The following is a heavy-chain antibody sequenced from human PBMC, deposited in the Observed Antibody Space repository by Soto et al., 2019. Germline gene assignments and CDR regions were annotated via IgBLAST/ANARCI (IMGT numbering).Heavy chain of an antibody. J-gene: IGHJ6*02. V-gene: IGHV5-10-1*01. CDR2: IDPSDSYT. Sequence: GESLKSSCKGSGYSFTSYWLSWVRQMPGKGLEWMGRIDPSDSYTNYSPSFQGHVTISADKSISTAYLQWSSLKASDTAMYYCARIVVVPAARKHYYYYYGTDVWGPVTTVTVSS. CDR3: ARIVVVPAARKHYYYYYGTDV. D-gene: IGHD2-2*01. CDR1: GYSFTSYW.